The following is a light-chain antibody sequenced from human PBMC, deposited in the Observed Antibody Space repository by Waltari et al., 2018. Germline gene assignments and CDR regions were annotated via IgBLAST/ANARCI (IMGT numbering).Light chain of an antibody. CDR3: GAWDSTLRGYV. V-gene: IGLV1-44*01. CDR1: RSNLGSPT. Sequence: QSMLTQPPSVSGTPGQSVTIPCSGSRSNLGSPTVNWFQQLPGTAPRPLIYENDRRPSGVPDRFSASSSGTSASLAISGLQSEDEADYYCGAWDSTLRGYVLGSGTLVSVL. CDR2: END. J-gene: IGLJ1*01.